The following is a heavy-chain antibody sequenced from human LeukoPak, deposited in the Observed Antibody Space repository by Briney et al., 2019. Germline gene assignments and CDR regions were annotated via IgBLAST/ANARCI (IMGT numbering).Heavy chain of an antibody. CDR3: ARLGTPTFYYYMDV. D-gene: IGHD1-14*01. Sequence: ASVKVSCKASGYTLSNYFMNWVRQAPGQGLEWMGWINTNTGNPTYAQGFTGRFVFSLDTSVSMAYLQISSLKAEDTAVYYCARLGTPTFYYYMDVWGKGTTVTVSS. V-gene: IGHV7-4-1*04. J-gene: IGHJ6*03. CDR2: INTNTGNP. CDR1: GYTLSNYF.